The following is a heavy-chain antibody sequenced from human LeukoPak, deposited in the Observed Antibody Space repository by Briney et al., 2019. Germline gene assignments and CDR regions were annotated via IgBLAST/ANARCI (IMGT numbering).Heavy chain of an antibody. CDR2: IISDGSST. Sequence: GGSLRLSCAPSGFTFGNHWMHWVRQTPGKGLVWVSRIISDGSSTSYADSVKGRFTISRDNAKNTLYLQMNSLRAEDTAVYYCARDGSLPDYWGQGTLVTVSS. V-gene: IGHV3-74*01. J-gene: IGHJ4*02. CDR1: GFTFGNHW. CDR3: ARDGSLPDY.